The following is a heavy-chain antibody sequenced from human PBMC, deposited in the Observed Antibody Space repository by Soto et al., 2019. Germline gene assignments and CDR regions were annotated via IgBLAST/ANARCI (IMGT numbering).Heavy chain of an antibody. J-gene: IGHJ6*02. CDR3: ARLRYDILTGYGYYYYGMDV. CDR2: IYYSGST. D-gene: IGHD3-9*01. CDR1: GGSISSSSYY. V-gene: IGHV4-39*01. Sequence: SETLSLTCTVSGGSISSSSYYWGWIRQPPGKGLEWIGSIYYSGSTYYNPSLKSRVTISVDTSKNQFSLKLSSVTAADTAVYYCARLRYDILTGYGYYYYGMDVWGQGTTVTVSS.